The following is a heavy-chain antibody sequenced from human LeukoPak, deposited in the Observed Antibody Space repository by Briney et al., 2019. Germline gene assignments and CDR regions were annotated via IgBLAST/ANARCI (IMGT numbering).Heavy chain of an antibody. V-gene: IGHV3-21*01. Sequence: GGSLRLSCAASGFTFSSYTMSWVRQAPGKGLEWVSSISSDSSYIYYPDSEKGRFPISRDNAKNSLYLQMNSLRADDTAVYYCARDRLFDYWGQGTLVTVSS. J-gene: IGHJ4*02. CDR1: GFTFSSYT. CDR2: ISSDSSYI. CDR3: ARDRLFDY.